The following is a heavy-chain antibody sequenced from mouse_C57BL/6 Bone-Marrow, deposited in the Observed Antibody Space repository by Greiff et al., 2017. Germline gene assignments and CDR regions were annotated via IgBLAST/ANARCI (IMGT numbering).Heavy chain of an antibody. J-gene: IGHJ3*01. CDR1: GYTFTSYD. D-gene: IGHD1-1*01. CDR3: ARSRASPGSSSRWFAY. V-gene: IGHV1-85*01. Sequence: QVQLQQSGPELVKPGASVKLSCKASGYTFTSYDINWVKQRPGQGLEWIGWIYPRDGSTKYNEKFKGKATLTVDTSSSTAYMELHSLTSEDSAVYFCARSRASPGSSSRWFAYWGQGTLVTVSA. CDR2: IYPRDGST.